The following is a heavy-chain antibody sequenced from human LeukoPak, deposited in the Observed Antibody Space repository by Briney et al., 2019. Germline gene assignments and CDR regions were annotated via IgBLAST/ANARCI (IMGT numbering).Heavy chain of an antibody. D-gene: IGHD3-10*01. CDR3: ARAYGAAKYYYYYYYMDV. CDR2: IIPIFGTA. V-gene: IGHV1-69*06. CDR1: GYTFTSYD. J-gene: IGHJ6*03. Sequence: SVKVSCKASGYTFTSYDINWVRQAPGQGLEWMGGIIPIFGTANYAQKFQGRVTITADKSTSTAYMELSSLRSEDTAVYYCARAYGAAKYYYYYYYMDVWGKGTTVTVSS.